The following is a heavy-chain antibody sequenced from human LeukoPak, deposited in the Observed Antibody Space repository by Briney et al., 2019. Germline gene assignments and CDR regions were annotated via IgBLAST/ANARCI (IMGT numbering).Heavy chain of an antibody. Sequence: GESLKISCKGSGCSFTSYWIGWVRQMPGKGLEWMGIIYPGDSDTRYSPSFQGQVTISADKSISTAYLQWSSLKASDTAMYYCASSSSDLPLHYYMDVWGKGTTVTVSS. CDR3: ASSSSDLPLHYYMDV. V-gene: IGHV5-51*01. J-gene: IGHJ6*03. CDR2: IYPGDSDT. CDR1: GCSFTSYW. D-gene: IGHD6-6*01.